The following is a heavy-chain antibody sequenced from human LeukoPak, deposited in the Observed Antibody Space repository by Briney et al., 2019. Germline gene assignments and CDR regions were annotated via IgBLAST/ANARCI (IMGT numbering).Heavy chain of an antibody. V-gene: IGHV3-74*01. CDR1: GFTFTTYW. J-gene: IGHJ4*02. CDR3: ARGPNSNWSGLDF. D-gene: IGHD6-6*01. Sequence: GGSLRLSCAASGFTFTTYWMHWVRQAPGKGLVWVSHINSDGSITSYTDSVKGRFTISRDNAKNTLYLQMNSLRAEDTAVYYCARGPNSNWSGLDFWGQGTLLTVSS. CDR2: INSDGSIT.